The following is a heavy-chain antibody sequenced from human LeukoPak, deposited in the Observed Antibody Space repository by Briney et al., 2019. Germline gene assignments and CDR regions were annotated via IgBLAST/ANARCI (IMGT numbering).Heavy chain of an antibody. V-gene: IGHV7-4-1*02. CDR3: ARDVKEMATICNWFDP. CDR1: GYTFTNYA. Sequence: GASVKVSCKASGYTFTNYAMNWVRQAPGQGLEWMGWINTNTGNPTYAQGFTGRFVFSLDTSVSTAYLQISSLKAEDTAVYYCARDVKEMATICNWFDPWGQGTLVTVSS. J-gene: IGHJ5*02. D-gene: IGHD5-24*01. CDR2: INTNTGNP.